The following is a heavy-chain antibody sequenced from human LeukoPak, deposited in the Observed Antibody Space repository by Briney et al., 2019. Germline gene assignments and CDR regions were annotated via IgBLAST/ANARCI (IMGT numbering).Heavy chain of an antibody. CDR2: IYYSGST. CDR1: GGSISTYY. J-gene: IGHJ5*02. Sequence: PSETLSLTCTVSGGSISTYYWNWIRQPPGKGLEWIGYIYYSGSTNYNPSLKSRVTISVDTSKNQFSLKLSSVTAADTAVYYCARERGYCSGGSCRPGYNWFDPWGQGTLVTVSS. D-gene: IGHD2-15*01. CDR3: ARERGYCSGGSCRPGYNWFDP. V-gene: IGHV4-59*01.